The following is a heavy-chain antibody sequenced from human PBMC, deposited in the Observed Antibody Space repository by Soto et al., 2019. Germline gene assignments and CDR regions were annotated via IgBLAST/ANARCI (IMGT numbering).Heavy chain of an antibody. V-gene: IGHV3-9*01. CDR2: INWNSRII. Sequence: VQLVESGGGLVPPGRSLRLSCAASGLTFDDYARHWVRQAPGKGLEWVSGINWNSRIIVYADSVKGRFSISRDNAKKSLYLQMNSLRADDTALYYCAKDMGATGTQGPVAFDIWGQGTMVTVSS. CDR3: AKDMGATGTQGPVAFDI. J-gene: IGHJ3*02. D-gene: IGHD1-1*01. CDR1: GLTFDDYA.